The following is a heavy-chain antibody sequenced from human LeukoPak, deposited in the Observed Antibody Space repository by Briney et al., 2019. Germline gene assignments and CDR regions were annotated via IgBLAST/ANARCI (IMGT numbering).Heavy chain of an antibody. CDR2: ISSSSSYI. CDR1: GFTFDDYA. CDR3: ARATTVPKGD. Sequence: GGSLRLSCAASGFTFDDYAMHWVRQAPGKGLEWVSSISSSSSYIYYADSVKGRFTTSRDNAKNSLYLQMNSLRAEDTAVYYCARATTVPKGDWGQGTLVTVSS. J-gene: IGHJ4*02. D-gene: IGHD4-17*01. V-gene: IGHV3-21*01.